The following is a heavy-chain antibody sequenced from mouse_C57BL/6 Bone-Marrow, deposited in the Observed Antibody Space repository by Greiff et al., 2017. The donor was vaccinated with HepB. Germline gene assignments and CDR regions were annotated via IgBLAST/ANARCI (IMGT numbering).Heavy chain of an antibody. Sequence: VQLQQSGPELVKPGASVKISCKASGYAFSSSWMNWVKQRPGKGLEWIGRIYPGDGDTNYNGKFKGKATLTADKSSSTAYMQLSSLTSEDSAVYFCARRDYYGSSWFAYWGQGTLGTVSA. D-gene: IGHD1-1*01. V-gene: IGHV1-82*01. CDR2: IYPGDGDT. J-gene: IGHJ3*01. CDR3: ARRDYYGSSWFAY. CDR1: GYAFSSSW.